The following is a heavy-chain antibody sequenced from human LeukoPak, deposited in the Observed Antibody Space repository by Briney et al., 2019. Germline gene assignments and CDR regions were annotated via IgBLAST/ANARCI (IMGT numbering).Heavy chain of an antibody. J-gene: IGHJ4*02. CDR1: GGSFSGYY. V-gene: IGHV4-34*01. CDR2: INHSGST. CDR3: ARGRTYYYDSSGYFYY. Sequence: SETLSLTCAVYGGSFSGYYWSWIRQPPGKGLEWIGEINHSGSTNYNPSLKSRVTISVDPSKNQFSLKLSSVTAADTAVYYCARGRTYYYDSSGYFYYWGQGTLVTVSS. D-gene: IGHD3-22*01.